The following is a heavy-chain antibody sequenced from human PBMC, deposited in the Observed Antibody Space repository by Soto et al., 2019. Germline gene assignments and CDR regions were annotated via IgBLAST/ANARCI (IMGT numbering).Heavy chain of an antibody. D-gene: IGHD3-10*02. CDR3: ACQVFRALHSLMDV. J-gene: IGHJ6*02. CDR2: IYHSGST. Sequence: SETLSLTCAVSGGSISSGGYSWSWIRQPPGKGLEWIGYIYHSGSTNYNPSLKSRVTISVDTSKNQFSLKLSSGTAADTALYYCACQVFRALHSLMDVRCQWISVTLS. V-gene: IGHV4-30-2*01. CDR1: GGSISSGGYS.